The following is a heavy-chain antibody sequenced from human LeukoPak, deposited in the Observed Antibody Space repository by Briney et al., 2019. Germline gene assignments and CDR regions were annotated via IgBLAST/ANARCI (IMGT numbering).Heavy chain of an antibody. Sequence: GESLKTSCKGSGYSFTSYWISWVRQMPGKGLEWMGRIDPSDSYTNYSPSFQGHVTISADKSISTAYLQWSSLKASDTAMYYCASTYSYGYTGSDYWGQGTLVTVSS. D-gene: IGHD5-18*01. CDR1: GYSFTSYW. J-gene: IGHJ4*02. CDR2: IDPSDSYT. CDR3: ASTYSYGYTGSDY. V-gene: IGHV5-10-1*01.